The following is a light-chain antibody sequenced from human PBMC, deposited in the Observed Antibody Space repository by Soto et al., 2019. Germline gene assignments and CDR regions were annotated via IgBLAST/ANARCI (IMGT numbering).Light chain of an antibody. CDR1: SSDVGSYNL. V-gene: IGLV2-23*01. CDR3: CSYAQSNSWV. CDR2: EGS. J-gene: IGLJ3*02. Sequence: QSALTQPASVSGSPGQSITISCTGTSSDVGSYNLVSWYQQHPGKAPELMIYEGSQRPSGVSNRFSCSKSGNTASLTISGLQAEDEADYFCCSYAQSNSWVFGGGTKLTVL.